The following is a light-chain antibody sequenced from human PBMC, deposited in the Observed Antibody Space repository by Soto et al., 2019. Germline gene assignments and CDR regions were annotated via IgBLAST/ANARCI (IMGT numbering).Light chain of an antibody. V-gene: IGKV1-8*01. Sequence: VRMILSPSSLSASAGERVTITCRASQGISSYLAWYQQKPGKAPKLLIYAASNLQSGVPSRFSGSGSGTDFTLTISSLQAEDFATYYCQQSRSYPSTFGGGTKVDIK. J-gene: IGKJ4*01. CDR1: QGISSY. CDR2: AAS. CDR3: QQSRSYPST.